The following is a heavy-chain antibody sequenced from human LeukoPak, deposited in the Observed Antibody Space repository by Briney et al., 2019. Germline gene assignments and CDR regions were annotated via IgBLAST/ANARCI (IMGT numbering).Heavy chain of an antibody. Sequence: ASVKVSCKASGGTFSSYAISWVRQAPGQGLEWMGGIIPIFGTANYAQKFQGRVTITADESTSTAYMELSSLRSEDTAVYYCASGECSSSPLVSAFDIWGQGTMVTVSS. CDR1: GGTFSSYA. V-gene: IGHV1-69*01. CDR2: IIPIFGTA. CDR3: ASGECSSSPLVSAFDI. J-gene: IGHJ3*02. D-gene: IGHD6-6*01.